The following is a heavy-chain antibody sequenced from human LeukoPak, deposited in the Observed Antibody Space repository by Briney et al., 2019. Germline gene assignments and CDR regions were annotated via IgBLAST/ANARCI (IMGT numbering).Heavy chain of an antibody. D-gene: IGHD3-9*01. V-gene: IGHV3-74*03. CDR3: ERDLDLLFFVY. CDR2: VSPEGART. Sequence: GGSLRLSCAASGFTFSTYWMHWVRQAPGKGLVWVARVSPEGARTTYADSVKGRFTISRDNARNTLYLQMNSLRAEDTTVYYCERDLDLLFFVYWGQGTLATVSS. CDR1: GFTFSTYW. J-gene: IGHJ4*02.